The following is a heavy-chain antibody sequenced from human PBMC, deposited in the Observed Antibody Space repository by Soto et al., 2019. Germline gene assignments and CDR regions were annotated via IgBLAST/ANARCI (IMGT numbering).Heavy chain of an antibody. V-gene: IGHV3-23*01. D-gene: IGHD2-2*02. Sequence: VGSLRLSCAASGFTFSSYAMSWVRQAPGKGLEWISAISGSGGSTHYADPVKGRFTISRDNSRNTLYLQMNSLRAEDTAVYYCAKMGGYCSSTSCYRDWYFDLWGRGTLVTVSS. J-gene: IGHJ2*01. CDR2: ISGSGGST. CDR3: AKMGGYCSSTSCYRDWYFDL. CDR1: GFTFSSYA.